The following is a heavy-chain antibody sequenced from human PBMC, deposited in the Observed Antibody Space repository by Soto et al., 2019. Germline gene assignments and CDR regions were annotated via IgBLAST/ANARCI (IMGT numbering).Heavy chain of an antibody. CDR1: GYTFTGYY. D-gene: IGHD2-2*01. J-gene: IGHJ6*02. Sequence: ASVKVSCKASGYTFTGYYMHWVRQAPGQGLEWMGWINPNSGGTNYAQKFQGRVTMTRDTSISTAYMELSRLRSDDTAVYYCASPTKVVPAAIHYYYGMDVWGQGTTVTVSS. CDR2: INPNSGGT. CDR3: ASPTKVVPAAIHYYYGMDV. V-gene: IGHV1-2*02.